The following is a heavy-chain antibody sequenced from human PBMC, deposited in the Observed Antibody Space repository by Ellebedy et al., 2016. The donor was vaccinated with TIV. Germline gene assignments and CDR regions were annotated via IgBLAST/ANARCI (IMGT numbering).Heavy chain of an antibody. CDR3: ARAWTMDY. V-gene: IGHV3-48*02. CDR1: GFTFSTYN. CDR2: INSGSNKI. J-gene: IGHJ4*02. D-gene: IGHD2-2*03. Sequence: PGGSLRLSCVASGFTFSTYNMNWVRQAPGKGLEWVSFINSGSNKIKYADSVKGRFTISRDDAKNSLYLQMSSLRDEDTAVYYCARAWTMDYWGQGTLVTVSS.